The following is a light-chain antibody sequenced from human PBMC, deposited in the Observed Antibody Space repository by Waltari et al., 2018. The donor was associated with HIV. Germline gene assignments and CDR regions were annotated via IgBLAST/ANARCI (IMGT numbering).Light chain of an antibody. Sequence: SSELTQPPSVSVSPGQTAMITCSGDILPSQYVYWYQQKPGQAPVLIIKKDSEMPAGIPERFSGSTSGTIVTLTITGVQTEDEADYYCQSADSSGTSVEFGGGTKLTVL. J-gene: IGLJ2*01. CDR2: KDS. CDR3: QSADSSGTSVE. CDR1: ILPSQY. V-gene: IGLV3-25*03.